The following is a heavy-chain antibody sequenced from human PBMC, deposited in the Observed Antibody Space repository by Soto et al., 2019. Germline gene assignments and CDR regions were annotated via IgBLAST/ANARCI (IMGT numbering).Heavy chain of an antibody. CDR2: ITTGGDIK. CDR3: VRDLLWAFDL. J-gene: IGHJ3*01. CDR1: GFNFNIYS. V-gene: IGHV3-48*01. Sequence: GGSLRLSCAASGFNFNIYSMNWVRQAPGRGLEWVSYITTGGDIKRYVDSVKGRFTISRDNAKNSLYLQMNSLSVEDTAVYYCVRDLLWAFDLWGQGTMVTVSS.